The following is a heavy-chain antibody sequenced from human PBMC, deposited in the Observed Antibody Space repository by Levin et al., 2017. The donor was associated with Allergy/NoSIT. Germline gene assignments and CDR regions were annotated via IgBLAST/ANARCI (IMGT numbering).Heavy chain of an antibody. J-gene: IGHJ4*02. Sequence: SQTLSLPCTVSGASISTGDYYWNWIRQHPGKGLEWIGYIYYSGSTYYNPSLKSRVTLSLDTSENQFSLRLSSVTAADTAVYYCALFTAAFDSWGQGTLVTVSS. D-gene: IGHD5-18*01. CDR3: ALFTAAFDS. CDR1: GASISTGDYY. CDR2: IYYSGST. V-gene: IGHV4-31*03.